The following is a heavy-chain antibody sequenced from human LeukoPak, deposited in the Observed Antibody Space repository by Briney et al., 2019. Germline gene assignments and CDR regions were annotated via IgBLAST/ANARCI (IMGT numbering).Heavy chain of an antibody. D-gene: IGHD6-13*01. CDR2: IYTSGST. V-gene: IGHV4-61*02. J-gene: IGHJ4*02. CDR3: ARLAAAGVNFDY. Sequence: SETLSLTCTASGGSISSGSYYWSWIRQPAGKGLEWIGRIYTSGSTNYNPSLKSRVTISVDTSKNQFSLKLSSVTAADTAVYYCARLAAAGVNFDYWGQGTLVTVSS. CDR1: GGSISSGSYY.